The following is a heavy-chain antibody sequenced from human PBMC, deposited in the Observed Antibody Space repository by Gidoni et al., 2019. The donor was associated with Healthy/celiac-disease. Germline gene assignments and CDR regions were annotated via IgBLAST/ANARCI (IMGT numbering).Heavy chain of an antibody. CDR1: GFTFTGYY. CDR2: INPNSGGT. D-gene: IGHD3-22*01. CDR3: ARDGGRSIYYDSSASAFFDI. Sequence: QVQLVQSGAEVKKPGASVKVSCPAYGFTFTGYYMHWVRQAPGQGLEWVGWINPNSGGTNYAQKFQGRVTMTRDTSISTAYMELSRLRSDDTAVYYCARDGGRSIYYDSSASAFFDIWGQGTMVTVSS. J-gene: IGHJ3*02. V-gene: IGHV1-2*02.